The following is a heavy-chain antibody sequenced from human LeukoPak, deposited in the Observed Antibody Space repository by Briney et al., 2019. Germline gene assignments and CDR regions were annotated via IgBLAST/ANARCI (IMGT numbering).Heavy chain of an antibody. CDR2: IIPILGIA. D-gene: IGHD2-2*01. CDR3: ARVYCSSTSCYDYYYYGMDV. J-gene: IGHJ6*02. Sequence: ASVKVPCKASGGTFSSYAISWVRQAPGQGLEWMGRIIPILGIANYAQKFQGRVTITADKSTSTAYMELSSLRSEDTAVYYCARVYCSSTSCYDYYYYGMDVWGQGTTVTVSS. CDR1: GGTFSSYA. V-gene: IGHV1-69*04.